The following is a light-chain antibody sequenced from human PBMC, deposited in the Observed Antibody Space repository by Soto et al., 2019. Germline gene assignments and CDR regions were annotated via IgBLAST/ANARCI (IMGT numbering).Light chain of an antibody. V-gene: IGKV3-15*01. CDR1: QSVNSH. J-gene: IGKJ5*01. Sequence: EVVMTQSPATLSVSPGERATLSCRASQSVNSHLAWYQQRPGQAPRLLIYAASIRAPGIPARFSGRGSGSEFTLTISGLQSEDFAVYYCQQYNIWPDTFGQGTRLEIK. CDR3: QQYNIWPDT. CDR2: AAS.